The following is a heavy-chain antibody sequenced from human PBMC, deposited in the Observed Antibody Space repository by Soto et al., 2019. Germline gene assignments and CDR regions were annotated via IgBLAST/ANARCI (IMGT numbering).Heavy chain of an antibody. CDR1: GFTFSSYG. J-gene: IGHJ6*02. CDR2: IWYDGSNK. CDR3: ARDSAKYETAAGYYYGMDV. D-gene: IGHD6-13*01. V-gene: IGHV3-33*01. Sequence: GGSLRLSCAASGFTFSSYGMHWVRQAPGKGLEWVAVIWYDGSNKYYADSVKGRFTISRDNSKNTLYLQMNSLRAEDTAVYYCARDSAKYETAAGYYYGMDVWGQGTTVTVSS.